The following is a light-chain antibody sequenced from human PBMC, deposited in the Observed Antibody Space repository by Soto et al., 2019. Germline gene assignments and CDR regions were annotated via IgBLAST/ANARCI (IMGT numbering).Light chain of an antibody. CDR2: GAS. CDR1: QSVSSNF. CDR3: QQYGNAPQT. J-gene: IGKJ1*01. V-gene: IGKV3-20*01. Sequence: IVLTQSPGTLSLSPGERATLSCRASQSVSSNFLAWYQQKPGQAPRLLIYGASSRATGIPDRFSGSGSGTDFTLTISRLEPEDFAVYYCQQYGNAPQTFGQGTKVEIK.